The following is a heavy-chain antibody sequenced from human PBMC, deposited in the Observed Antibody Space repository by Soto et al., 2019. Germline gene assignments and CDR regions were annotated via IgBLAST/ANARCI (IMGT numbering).Heavy chain of an antibody. CDR2: IIPIFGTA. CDR3: ARALENYYDSSGRDAFDI. D-gene: IGHD3-22*01. J-gene: IGHJ3*02. V-gene: IGHV1-69*13. CDR1: GGTFSSYA. Sequence: SVKVSCKASGGTFSSYAISWVRQAPGQGLEWMGGIIPIFGTANYAQKFQGRVTITADESTSTAYMELSSLRSEDTAVYYCARALENYYDSSGRDAFDIWGQGTMVTVSS.